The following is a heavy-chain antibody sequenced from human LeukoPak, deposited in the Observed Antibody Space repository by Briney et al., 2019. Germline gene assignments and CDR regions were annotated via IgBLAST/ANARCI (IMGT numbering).Heavy chain of an antibody. V-gene: IGHV3-21*01. Sequence: GGSLRLSCAASGFTFSSYSMNWVRQAPGKGLERVSSISSSSSYIYYADSVKGRFTISRDNAKNSLYLQMNSLRAEDTAVYYCARDQVDLWSGYYSSWFDPWGQGTLVTVSS. CDR1: GFTFSSYS. CDR3: ARDQVDLWSGYYSSWFDP. CDR2: ISSSSSYI. D-gene: IGHD3-3*01. J-gene: IGHJ5*02.